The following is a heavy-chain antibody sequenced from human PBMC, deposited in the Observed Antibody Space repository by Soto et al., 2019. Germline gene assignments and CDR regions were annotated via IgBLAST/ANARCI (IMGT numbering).Heavy chain of an antibody. CDR3: AREVIRPAAGKYYFDY. J-gene: IGHJ4*02. V-gene: IGHV4-4*07. CDR1: GGSISSNY. Sequence: NPSETLSLTCTVSGGSISSNYWSWIRQPAGKGLEWIGRIYGSGSTNYNPSLKSRVTMGQDMSKNQFSLNLTSVTAADSAVYYCAREVIRPAAGKYYFDYWGQGTLVTVSS. CDR2: IYGSGST. D-gene: IGHD3-22*01.